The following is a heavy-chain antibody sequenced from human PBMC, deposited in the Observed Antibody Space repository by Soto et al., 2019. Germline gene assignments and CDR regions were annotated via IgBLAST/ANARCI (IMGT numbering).Heavy chain of an antibody. D-gene: IGHD6-13*01. V-gene: IGHV4-59*01. CDR3: ARYRREAVAGYTLDN. J-gene: IGHJ4*02. CDR2: VYNSGST. Sequence: SETLSLTCTVSGGSISSNYWTWIRQPPGKGLEWIGYVYNSGSTNYNPSLKSRVTISEDTSKSQFSLKVNSMTAADTAVYYCARYRREAVAGYTLDNWGQGILVTVSS. CDR1: GGSISSNY.